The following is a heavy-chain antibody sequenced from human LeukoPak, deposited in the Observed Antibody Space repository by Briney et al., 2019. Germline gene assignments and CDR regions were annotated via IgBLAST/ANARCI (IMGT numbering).Heavy chain of an antibody. CDR3: ARGGYSSSWSLGMDV. J-gene: IGHJ6*02. CDR2: IYYSGST. Sequence: IPSETLSLTCTVSGGSISKYYWTWVRQPPGKGLEGSGYIYYSGSTNYNPSLERRVSISVYTSKNQFSLRLSSVTAADTAVYYCARGGYSSSWSLGMDVWGQGTTVTVSS. V-gene: IGHV4-59*08. CDR1: GGSISKYY. D-gene: IGHD6-13*01.